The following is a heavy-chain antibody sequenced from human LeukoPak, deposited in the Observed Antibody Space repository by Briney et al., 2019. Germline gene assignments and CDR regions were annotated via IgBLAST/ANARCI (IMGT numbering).Heavy chain of an antibody. J-gene: IGHJ4*02. CDR1: GLAFSNYW. D-gene: IGHD1-1*01. CDR3: AGGMGYITDY. V-gene: IGHV3-7*01. Sequence: QPGGSLRLSCVASGLAFSNYWMNWVRQAPGKGLEWVANIKQDGSAENYVDSVRGRFTISRDNAKNSVYLQVNSLRDDDTAVYYCAGGMGYITDYWGQGILVTVSS. CDR2: IKQDGSAE.